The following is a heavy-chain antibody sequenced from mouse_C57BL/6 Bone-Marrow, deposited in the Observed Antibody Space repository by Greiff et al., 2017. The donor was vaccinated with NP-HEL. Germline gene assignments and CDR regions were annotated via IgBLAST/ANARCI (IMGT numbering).Heavy chain of an antibody. Sequence: VQLQQSGAELVRPGASVKLSCTASGFNIKDDYMHWVKQRPEQGLEWIGWIDPENGDTEYASKFQGKATITADTSSNTAYLQLSSLTSEDTAVYYCTTFGRDYWGQGTTLTVSS. D-gene: IGHD1-1*01. V-gene: IGHV14-4*01. J-gene: IGHJ2*01. CDR3: TTFGRDY. CDR1: GFNIKDDY. CDR2: IDPENGDT.